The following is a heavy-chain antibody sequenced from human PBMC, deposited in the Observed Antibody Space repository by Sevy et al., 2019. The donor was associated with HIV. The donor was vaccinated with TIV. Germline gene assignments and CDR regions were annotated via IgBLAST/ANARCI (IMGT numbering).Heavy chain of an antibody. V-gene: IGHV3-49*03. CDR3: TRDGGGGNILASYYYYDMDV. CDR2: IRSKDYGGTT. CDR1: GFTFGDFD. D-gene: IGHD2-21*01. J-gene: IGHJ6*02. Sequence: GGSLRLSCTTSGFTFGDFDMSWFRQAPGKGLEWVGFIRSKDYGGTTEYAATVKGRFTISRDDSKNIVYMQMNSLKTEDTAVYFCTRDGGGGNILASYYYYDMDVWGQGTTVTVSS.